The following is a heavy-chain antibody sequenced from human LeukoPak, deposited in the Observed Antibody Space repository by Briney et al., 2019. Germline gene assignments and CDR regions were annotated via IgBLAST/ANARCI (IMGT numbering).Heavy chain of an antibody. V-gene: IGHV1-24*01. J-gene: IGHJ4*02. CDR2: FDPEDGET. CDR1: VYSXSELS. Sequence: ASVNVSCKVSVYSXSELSMHWVRQGPGKGLGWMGGFDPEDGETVYALKLRGRVTMTEGTTTDTAYMELRSLRSEDTAVYYCATLYYFGSGSPSHFDYWGQGTLVTVSS. CDR3: ATLYYFGSGSPSHFDY. D-gene: IGHD3-10*01.